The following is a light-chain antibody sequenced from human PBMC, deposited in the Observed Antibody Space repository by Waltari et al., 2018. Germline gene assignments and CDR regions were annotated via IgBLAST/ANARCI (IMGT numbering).Light chain of an antibody. V-gene: IGLV7-46*01. CDR2: DTS. Sequence: QAVVTQEPSLTVSQGGTATPPFASSLGAVTSCHYPYWFKQKPGQVPRTLIYDTSNKHSLTPARFSGSLLGGKAALTLSGAQPEDEADYYCLLWYSGARWVFGGGTKLSVL. CDR3: LLWYSGARWV. J-gene: IGLJ3*02. CDR1: LGAVTSCHY.